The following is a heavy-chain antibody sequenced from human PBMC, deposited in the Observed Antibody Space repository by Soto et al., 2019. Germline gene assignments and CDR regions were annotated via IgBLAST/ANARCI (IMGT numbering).Heavy chain of an antibody. CDR2: IIPILGIA. V-gene: IGHV1-69*02. J-gene: IGHJ6*03. Sequence: GASVKVSCKASGGTFSSYTISWVRQAPGQGLEWMGRIIPILGIANYAQKFQGRVTITADKSTSTAYMELSSLRSEDTAVYYCARGSLYCSSTSCRGIYYYYMDVWGKGTTVTVSS. CDR3: ARGSLYCSSTSCRGIYYYYMDV. CDR1: GGTFSSYT. D-gene: IGHD2-2*01.